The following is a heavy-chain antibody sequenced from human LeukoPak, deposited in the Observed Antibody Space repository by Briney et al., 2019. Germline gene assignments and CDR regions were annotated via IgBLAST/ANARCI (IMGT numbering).Heavy chain of an antibody. J-gene: IGHJ3*02. CDR1: AGSISISGYY. V-gene: IGHV4-31*03. CDR3: ARVFAPAMVKRTFDI. Sequence: SQTLSLTCTASAGSISISGYYWGWIRQHPGRGLEFIGYVYYSGSTYYNPSLQGRVTISIDTSKNQFSLNLSSVTAADTAVYYCARVFAPAMVKRTFDIWGQGAKVTVSS. CDR2: VYYSGST. D-gene: IGHD5-18*01.